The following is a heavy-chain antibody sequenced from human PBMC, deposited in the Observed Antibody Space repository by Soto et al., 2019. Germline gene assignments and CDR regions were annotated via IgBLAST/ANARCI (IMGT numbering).Heavy chain of an antibody. Sequence: PSETLSLTCAVYGGSFSDYYWSWIRQPPGKGLEWIGEINHSGSTNYNPSLKSRVTISVDTSKNQFSLKLSSLTAADTAVYFCARGVTVFGLVSRFWFDPWGQGTVVTVSS. CDR1: GGSFSDYY. CDR2: INHSGST. CDR3: ARGVTVFGLVSRFWFDP. D-gene: IGHD3-3*01. J-gene: IGHJ5*02. V-gene: IGHV4-34*01.